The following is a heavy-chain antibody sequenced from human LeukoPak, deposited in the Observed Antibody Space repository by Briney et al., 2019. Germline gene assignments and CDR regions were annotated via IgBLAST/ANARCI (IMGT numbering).Heavy chain of an antibody. CDR2: MSFDGTNK. J-gene: IGHJ4*02. Sequence: GGSLTLSRVASLFTFSSYAMHWVRQAPAKGLECVAIMSFDGTNKYYADSVKGRSTISRDNSKNTLHLQMNSLRAEDTAVYYCARANCGGDCQHSMYYFDFWGQGTLVTVSS. CDR1: LFTFSSYA. D-gene: IGHD2-21*02. CDR3: ARANCGGDCQHSMYYFDF. V-gene: IGHV3-30*04.